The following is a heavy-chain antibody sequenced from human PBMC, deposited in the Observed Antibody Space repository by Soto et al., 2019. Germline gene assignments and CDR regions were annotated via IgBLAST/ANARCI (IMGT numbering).Heavy chain of an antibody. J-gene: IGHJ4*02. CDR3: ARDPAITVPAPMGY. Sequence: QVQLVQSGAEVKKPGSSVRVSCKASGGTFSTYTISWVRQAPGQGLEWMGRIIAIVDRANYAQKFQGRVTITADKSTSTAYMELSSLRSHDTAVYYCARDPAITVPAPMGYWGQGTLVTVSS. D-gene: IGHD2-2*01. V-gene: IGHV1-69*08. CDR1: GGTFSTYT. CDR2: IIAIVDRA.